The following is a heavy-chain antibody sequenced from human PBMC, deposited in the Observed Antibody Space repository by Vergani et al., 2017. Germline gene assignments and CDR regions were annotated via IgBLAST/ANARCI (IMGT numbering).Heavy chain of an antibody. Sequence: EVQLLESGGGLVQPGGSLRLSCAASGFTFSSYAMSWVRQAPGKGLEWVTAISGSGCSTYYADSVKGRFTISRDNYKNTLYLQMNRLRAEDTAVYYCAKDRIAVAGVSAFDIWGKGTRVTVSS. CDR3: AKDRIAVAGVSAFDI. V-gene: IGHV3-23*01. CDR1: GFTFSSYA. J-gene: IGHJ3*02. D-gene: IGHD6-19*01. CDR2: ISGSGCST.